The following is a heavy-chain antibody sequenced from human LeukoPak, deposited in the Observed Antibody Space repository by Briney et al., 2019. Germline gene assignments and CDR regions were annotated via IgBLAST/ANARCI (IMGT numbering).Heavy chain of an antibody. V-gene: IGHV3-23*01. D-gene: IGHD5-24*01. CDR1: GFTFSNYD. CDR3: AKRVRDGYNSPIDY. J-gene: IGHJ4*02. CDR2: VSYNGAET. Sequence: GGSLRLSCAASGFTFSNYDVNWVRQAPGKGLEWVSGVSYNGAETHYVDSVKGRFIISRDTSKNTLYLQMNSLRAEDTAVYYCAKRVRDGYNSPIDYWGQGTLVTVSS.